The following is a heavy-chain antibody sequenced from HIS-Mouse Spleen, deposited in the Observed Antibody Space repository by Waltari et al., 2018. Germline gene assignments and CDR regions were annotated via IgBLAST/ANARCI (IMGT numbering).Heavy chain of an antibody. CDR2: ISWNSGGI. V-gene: IGHV3-9*01. J-gene: IGHJ4*02. CDR3: ARGLYDSSGYYCDY. Sequence: EVQLVESGGGLVQPGRSLRLSCAASGFTFDDYAMHWVRQAPGKGRGWVSGISWNSGGIGDADSVKGRFTISRDNAKNSLYLQMNSLRAEDTALYYCARGLYDSSGYYCDYWGQGTLVTVSS. CDR1: GFTFDDYA. D-gene: IGHD3-22*01.